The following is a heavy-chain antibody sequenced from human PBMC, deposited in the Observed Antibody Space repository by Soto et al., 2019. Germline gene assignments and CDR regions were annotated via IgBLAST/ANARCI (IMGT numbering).Heavy chain of an antibody. Sequence: PSENLSLTCAVSGYSISSSNWWGWIRRPPGKELEWIGYIYYSGSTYYNPSLKSRVTMSVDTSKNQFSLKLSSVTAVDTAVYFCARKTTVTADWYFDLWGRGSLVTVSS. J-gene: IGHJ2*01. CDR3: ARKTTVTADWYFDL. V-gene: IGHV4-28*01. CDR1: GYSISSSNW. D-gene: IGHD4-17*01. CDR2: IYYSGST.